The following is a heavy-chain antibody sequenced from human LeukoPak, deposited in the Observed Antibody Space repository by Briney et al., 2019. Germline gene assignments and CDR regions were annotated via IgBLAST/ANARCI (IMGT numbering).Heavy chain of an antibody. J-gene: IGHJ3*02. CDR2: ISYDGNNK. CDR1: GFTFSSYA. CDR3: ARDLVGAFDI. Sequence: GGSMRLSCAASGFTFSSYAMHWVRQAPGKGLEWVALISYDGNNKYYADSVKGRFTISRDNAKNSLYLQMNSLRAEDTAVYYCARDLVGAFDIWGQGTMVTVSS. D-gene: IGHD3-16*01. V-gene: IGHV3-30*04.